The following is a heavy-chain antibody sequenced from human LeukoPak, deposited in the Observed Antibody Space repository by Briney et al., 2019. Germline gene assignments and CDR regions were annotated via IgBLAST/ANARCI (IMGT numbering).Heavy chain of an antibody. Sequence: PSETLSLTCAVYGGSFGGYYWSWIRQPPGKGLEWIGEINHSGSTNYNPSLKSRVTISVDTSKNQFSLKLSSVTVADTAVYYCARAGGKDTAMVLYAFDIWGQGTMVTVSS. D-gene: IGHD5-18*01. J-gene: IGHJ3*02. V-gene: IGHV4-34*01. CDR3: ARAGGKDTAMVLYAFDI. CDR2: INHSGST. CDR1: GGSFGGYY.